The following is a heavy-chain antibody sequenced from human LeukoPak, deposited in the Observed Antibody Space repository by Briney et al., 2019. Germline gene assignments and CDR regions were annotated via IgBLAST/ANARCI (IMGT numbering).Heavy chain of an antibody. CDR1: GFTFDDYA. Sequence: GGSLRLSCAASGFTFDDYAMHWVRQAPGKGLEWVSGISWNTGSIAYADSVKGRFTISRDNAKNFLYLQMNSLRAEDTALYYCAKVRGGSGSYYSYYFDYWGQGTLVTVSS. CDR2: ISWNTGSI. D-gene: IGHD3-10*01. V-gene: IGHV3-9*01. CDR3: AKVRGGSGSYYSYYFDY. J-gene: IGHJ4*02.